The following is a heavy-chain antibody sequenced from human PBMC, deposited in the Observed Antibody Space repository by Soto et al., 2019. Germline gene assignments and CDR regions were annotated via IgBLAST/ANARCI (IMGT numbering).Heavy chain of an antibody. D-gene: IGHD6-19*01. Sequence: GGSLRLSCAASGFTFSTYNMNWVRQAPGKGLEWVSYISSSSRTIFYADSVKGRFTISRDNVKKSLYLQMNSLRAEDTAVYYCARDMGSGWEEDAFDIWGQGTMVTVSS. V-gene: IGHV3-48*01. CDR2: ISSSSRTI. J-gene: IGHJ3*02. CDR3: ARDMGSGWEEDAFDI. CDR1: GFTFSTYN.